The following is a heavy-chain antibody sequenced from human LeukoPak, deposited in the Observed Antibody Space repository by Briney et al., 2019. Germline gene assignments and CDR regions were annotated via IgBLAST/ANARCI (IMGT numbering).Heavy chain of an antibody. Sequence: SETLSLTCTVSGGSISSSSYYWGWIRQPPGKGLEWIGSIYYSGSTYYNPSLKSRVTISVDTSKNQFSLKLSSVTAADTAVYYCARASRATFDAFGIWGQGTMVTVSS. CDR1: GGSISSSSYY. CDR3: ARASRATFDAFGI. D-gene: IGHD3-16*01. V-gene: IGHV4-39*07. J-gene: IGHJ3*02. CDR2: IYYSGST.